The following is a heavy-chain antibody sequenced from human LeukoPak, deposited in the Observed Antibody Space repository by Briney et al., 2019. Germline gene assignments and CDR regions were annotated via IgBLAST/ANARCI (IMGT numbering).Heavy chain of an antibody. CDR2: ISGSGGST. Sequence: GGSLRLSCAASGFTFSSYAMSWVRQAPGKGLEWVSAISGSGGSTYYADSVKGRFTISRDNSKNSLYLQMNSLRAKDTAVYYCATPLDYYDRSDSHQGGDWGQGTLVTVSS. J-gene: IGHJ4*02. CDR1: GFTFSSYA. V-gene: IGHV3-23*01. CDR3: ATPLDYYDRSDSHQGGD. D-gene: IGHD3-22*01.